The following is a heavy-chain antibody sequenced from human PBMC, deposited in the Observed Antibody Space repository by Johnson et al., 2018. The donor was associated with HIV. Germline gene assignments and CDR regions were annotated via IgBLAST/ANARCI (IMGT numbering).Heavy chain of an antibody. V-gene: IGHV3-11*01. CDR1: GFTVSGNY. Sequence: QVQLVESGGGLVQPGGSLRLSCGASGFTVSGNYMNWVRQAPGKGLEWVSYISSSGSTIYYADSVKGRFTISRANAKNSLYLQMNSLSVEDTALYYCAKDMILSSVVLGSEAFDFWGQGTMVTVSS. D-gene: IGHD2-15*01. CDR3: AKDMILSSVVLGSEAFDF. CDR2: ISSSGSTI. J-gene: IGHJ3*01.